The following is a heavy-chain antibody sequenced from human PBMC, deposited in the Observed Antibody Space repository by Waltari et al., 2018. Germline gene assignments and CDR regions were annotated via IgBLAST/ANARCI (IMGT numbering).Heavy chain of an antibody. D-gene: IGHD1-1*01. CDR2: ISGSGGST. CDR1: VFTLRRYA. Sequence: EVQLLESGGGLVQPGGSLRLSCAASVFTLRRYAMRLVRQAPGEGLEWVSAISGSGGSTYYADSVKGRFTISRDNSKNTLSLQMNSLTAEDTAVYYCAGTYKWSGRGAFEYWGQGTLVTVSS. J-gene: IGHJ4*02. V-gene: IGHV3-23*01. CDR3: AGTYKWSGRGAFEY.